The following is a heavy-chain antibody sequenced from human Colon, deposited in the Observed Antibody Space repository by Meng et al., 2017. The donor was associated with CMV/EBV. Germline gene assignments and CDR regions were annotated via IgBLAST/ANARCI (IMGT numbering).Heavy chain of an antibody. J-gene: IGHJ5*02. CDR2: IDNEGSGD. Sequence: SCVYSGFTITTYWRHWVRQPPGGGLVWLSRIDNEGSGDIYADSVRGRFTVSRDNARNTVYLQMNNLRDEDTAVYYCARDTPHNAFEPWGHGTLVTVSS. CDR3: ARDTPHNAFEP. V-gene: IGHV3-74*01. D-gene: IGHD2-15*01. CDR1: GFTITTYW.